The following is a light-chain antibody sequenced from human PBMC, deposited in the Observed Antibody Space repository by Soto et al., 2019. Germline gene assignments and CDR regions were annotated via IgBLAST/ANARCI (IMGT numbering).Light chain of an antibody. V-gene: IGKV1-5*01. J-gene: IGKJ5*01. Sequence: DIHVTQSPSTLSASVGDRVTITCRASHSIISWLAWYQQKPGKAPKLLIYDASTLERGVPSRFSGTGSGTEFTLTISSLQPDDFATYYCQQYYRSSITFGQGTRLEIK. CDR3: QQYYRSSIT. CDR2: DAS. CDR1: HSIISW.